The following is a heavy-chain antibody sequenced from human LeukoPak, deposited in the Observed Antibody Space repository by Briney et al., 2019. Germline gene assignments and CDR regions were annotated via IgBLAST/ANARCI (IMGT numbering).Heavy chain of an antibody. CDR1: GLTFSSYA. Sequence: GSLRLSCAASGLTFSSYAMSWVRQAPGKGLEWVSAISGSGGSTYYADSVKGRFTISRDNSKNTLYLQMNSLRAEDTAVYYCAKDLEQGPAAVTTFYWGQGTLVTVSS. J-gene: IGHJ4*02. CDR2: ISGSGGST. V-gene: IGHV3-23*01. D-gene: IGHD4-17*01. CDR3: AKDLEQGPAAVTTFY.